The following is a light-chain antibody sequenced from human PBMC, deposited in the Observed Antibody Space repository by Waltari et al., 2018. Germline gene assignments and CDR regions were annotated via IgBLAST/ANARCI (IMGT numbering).Light chain of an antibody. V-gene: IGKV1-5*01. J-gene: IGKJ3*01. CDR3: QQYNNFPFT. Sequence: DIQMTQSPSTLSASVGDRVTITCRPSQSFGGSLAWFQQKPGKAPKLLIYDASTLEPGVQSRFSGSGSGTEFTLTVSSLQPDDFATYYCQQYNNFPFTFGPGTTV. CDR2: DAS. CDR1: QSFGGS.